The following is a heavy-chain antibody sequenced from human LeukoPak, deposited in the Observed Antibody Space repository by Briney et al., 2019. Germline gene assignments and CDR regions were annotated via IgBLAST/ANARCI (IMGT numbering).Heavy chain of an antibody. V-gene: IGHV1-46*01. D-gene: IGHD6-19*01. Sequence: GASVKVSCKASGYRLTSHYIHWLRQAPGQGLEWMGIINPGGGSTDYAQKFQGRVTMTRDASTSTVYMELSSLRFEDTAVYYCARDWGIEGRDIPVAGRSDYYFGLDVWGQGTTVTVSS. J-gene: IGHJ6*02. CDR1: GYRLTSHY. CDR2: INPGGGST. CDR3: ARDWGIEGRDIPVAGRSDYYFGLDV.